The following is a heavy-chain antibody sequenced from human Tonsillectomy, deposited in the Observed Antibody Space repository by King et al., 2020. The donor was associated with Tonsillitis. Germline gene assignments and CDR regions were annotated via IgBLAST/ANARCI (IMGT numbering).Heavy chain of an antibody. J-gene: IGHJ2*01. D-gene: IGHD2-2*01. CDR1: GFTFSSYW. V-gene: IGHV3-7*03. CDR2: IKQDGSEK. Sequence: VQLVESGGGLVQPGGSLRLSCAASGFTFSSYWMSWVRQAPGKGLEWVANIKQDGSEKYYVDSVKGRFTISRDNAKNSLYLQLISPRAEDTAVYYCAGDGGIGAGYCSSTSCYGYFDLWGRGTLVTVSS. CDR3: AGDGGIGAGYCSSTSCYGYFDL.